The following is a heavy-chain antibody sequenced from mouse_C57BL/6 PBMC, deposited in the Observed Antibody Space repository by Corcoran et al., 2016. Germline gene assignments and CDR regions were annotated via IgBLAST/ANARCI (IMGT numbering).Heavy chain of an antibody. CDR1: GYTFTDYY. CDR3: ASSWFAY. CDR2: INPNNGGT. J-gene: IGHJ3*01. Sequence: EVQLQQSGPELVKPGASVKISCKASGYTFTDYYMNWVKQSHGKSLEWIGDINPNNGGTSYNQKFKGKATLTVDKSSSTAYMELRSLTSEDSAVYYWASSWFAYWGQGILVTVSA. V-gene: IGHV1-26*01.